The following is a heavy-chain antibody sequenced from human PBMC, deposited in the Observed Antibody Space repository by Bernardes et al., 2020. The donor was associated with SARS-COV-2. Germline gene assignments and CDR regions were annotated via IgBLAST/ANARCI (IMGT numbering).Heavy chain of an antibody. CDR2: LYPGDSDA. Sequence: GESLKISCKASGYSFSSYWMAWVRQSPGQGLEWMGFLYPGDSDARYSPSFQGQVTFSVDKSINTAYLHWSSLKASDTAIYFCARRMATSSTWFFFEYWGQGTLVTVSS. J-gene: IGHJ4*02. CDR1: GYSFSSYW. V-gene: IGHV5-51*01. CDR3: ARRMATSSTWFFFEY. D-gene: IGHD6-13*01.